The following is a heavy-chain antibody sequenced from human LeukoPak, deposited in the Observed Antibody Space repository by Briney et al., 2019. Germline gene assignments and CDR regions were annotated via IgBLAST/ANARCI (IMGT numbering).Heavy chain of an antibody. Sequence: ASVKVSRKASGYTFTHYDISWVRQAPGQGLEWMGWISAHSGTTNFAQKFQGRLTMTTDTSTNTAYMELRSLRSDDTAVYYCATYCSSVSCYSPLYYMDVWGKGTTVTVSS. J-gene: IGHJ6*03. CDR2: ISAHSGTT. CDR1: GYTFTHYD. D-gene: IGHD2-2*02. CDR3: ATYCSSVSCYSPLYYMDV. V-gene: IGHV1-18*01.